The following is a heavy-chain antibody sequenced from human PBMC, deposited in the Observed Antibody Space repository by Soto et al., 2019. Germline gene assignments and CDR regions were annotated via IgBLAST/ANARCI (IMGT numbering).Heavy chain of an antibody. D-gene: IGHD4-17*01. Sequence: QITLKESGPTLVKPTQTLTLTCTFSGFSLRTSGVWVGWIRQPPGKALEWLALLYWDDGKRYSPSLKSRLTITKDTSKNQVVLRMTSMDPVDTATYYCAHLTTGGFYFDYWGQGTLVTVSS. J-gene: IGHJ4*02. CDR1: GFSLRTSGVW. V-gene: IGHV2-5*02. CDR3: AHLTTGGFYFDY. CDR2: LYWDDGK.